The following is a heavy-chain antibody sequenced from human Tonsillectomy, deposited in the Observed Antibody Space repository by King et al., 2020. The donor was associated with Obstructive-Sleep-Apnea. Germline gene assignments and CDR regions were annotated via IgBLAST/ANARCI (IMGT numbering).Heavy chain of an antibody. V-gene: IGHV2-70*01. D-gene: IGHD1-26*01. Sequence: TLKESGPALVKPTQTLTLTCTFSGFSLSTTAMCVTWIRQPPGKALEWLALIDWDDDKYYSTSLKNRLTISQDTSRNQVVLTMTNMDPVDTAIYYCARVEGWEFRSHRFDPWGQGTLVTVSS. J-gene: IGHJ5*02. CDR3: ARVEGWEFRSHRFDP. CDR1: GFSLSTTAMC. CDR2: IDWDDDK.